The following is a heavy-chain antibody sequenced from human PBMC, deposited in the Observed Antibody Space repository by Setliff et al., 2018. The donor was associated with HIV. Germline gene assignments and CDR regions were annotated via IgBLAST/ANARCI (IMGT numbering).Heavy chain of an antibody. CDR2: INEDGSER. D-gene: IGHD3-10*01. J-gene: IGHJ4*02. V-gene: IGHV3-7*01. Sequence: GASVKVSCAASGFIVSSFWMNWVRQAPGKGLEWLANINEDGSERNCVDSVKGRFTISKDNAKNSLYLQMNSLRAEDTAVYYCTKGHYTTSGWGQGTVVTVSS. CDR1: GFIVSSFW. CDR3: TKGHYTTSG.